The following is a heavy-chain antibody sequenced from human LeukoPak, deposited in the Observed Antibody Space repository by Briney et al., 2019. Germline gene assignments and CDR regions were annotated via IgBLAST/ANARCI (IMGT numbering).Heavy chain of an antibody. CDR1: GFIFNDYA. CDR2: SGWTGIGT. D-gene: IGHD7-27*01. Sequence: PGGSLRLSCAVSGFIFNDYALHWVRQVPGKGLEWLSFSGWTGIGTDYGDSVKGRFTISSDDSKNSLYLQMHSLRSEDSALYYCVRSRAASLGYFDSWGQGTLVTVSS. J-gene: IGHJ4*02. CDR3: VRSRAASLGYFDS. V-gene: IGHV3-43D*03.